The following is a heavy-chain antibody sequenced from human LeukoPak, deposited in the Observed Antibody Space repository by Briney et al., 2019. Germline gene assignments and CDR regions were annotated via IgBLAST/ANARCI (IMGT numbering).Heavy chain of an antibody. Sequence: PSDTLSLTCSVSGLSISSSSYYWGWIRPPPGKGREWIGSMYYSESTYYHPSLKSRVTISVDTAKNQFSLKLSSVTAADTAVYYCARIDDLRYFQHWGQGTLVTVSS. V-gene: IGHV4-39*01. CDR3: ARIDDLRYFQH. CDR1: GLSISSSSYY. D-gene: IGHD1-1*01. CDR2: MYYSEST. J-gene: IGHJ1*01.